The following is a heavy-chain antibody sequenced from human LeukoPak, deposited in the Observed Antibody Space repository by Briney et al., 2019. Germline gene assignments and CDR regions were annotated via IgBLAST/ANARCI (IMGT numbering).Heavy chain of an antibody. CDR3: ARGGGRGYNWNDLGD. Sequence: GGSLRLSCAASGFNFNNYAMHLVRQAPGKGLEWVAVIWDDGSNKYYADSVKGRFTISRDNSKNTLYLQMNTLRAEDTAVYFCARGGGRGYNWNDLGDWGQGTLVTVSS. V-gene: IGHV3-33*01. CDR2: IWDDGSNK. J-gene: IGHJ4*02. CDR1: GFNFNNYA. D-gene: IGHD1-1*01.